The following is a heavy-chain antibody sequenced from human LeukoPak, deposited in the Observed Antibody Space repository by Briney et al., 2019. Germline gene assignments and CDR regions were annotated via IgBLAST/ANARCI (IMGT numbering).Heavy chain of an antibody. J-gene: IGHJ5*02. CDR3: ARLICSSTSCYRRGTGWFDP. V-gene: IGHV4-39*01. D-gene: IGHD2-2*02. CDR1: GGSIRSSYYY. CDR2: IYYSGST. Sequence: SETLSLTCTVSGGSIRSSYYYWGWIRQPPGKGLEWIGSIYYSGSTYYNPSLKSRVTISVDTSKNQFSLKLSSVTAADTAVYYCARLICSSTSCYRRGTGWFDPWGQGTLVTVSS.